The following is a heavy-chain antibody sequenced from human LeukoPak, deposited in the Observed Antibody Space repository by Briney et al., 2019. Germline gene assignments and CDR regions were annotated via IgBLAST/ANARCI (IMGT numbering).Heavy chain of an antibody. CDR3: GGAVAGTDYYYGMDV. CDR2: IWYDGSDK. J-gene: IGHJ6*02. D-gene: IGHD6-19*01. CDR1: GFTFSNYG. V-gene: IGHV3-33*01. Sequence: GGSLRLSCAASGFTFSNYGMHWVRQAPGKGLEWVAIIWYDGSDKYYADSVKGRFTISRDNAKNSLYLQMNSLRDEDTAVYYCGGAVAGTDYYYGMDVWGQGTTVTVSS.